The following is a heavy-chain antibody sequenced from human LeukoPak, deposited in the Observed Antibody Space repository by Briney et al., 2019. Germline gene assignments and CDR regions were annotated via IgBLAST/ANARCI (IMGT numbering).Heavy chain of an antibody. CDR1: GFTFSSYA. D-gene: IGHD4-17*01. Sequence: GRSLRLSCAASGFTFSSYAMHWVRQAPGKGLEWVAVISYDGSNKYYADSVKGRFTISRDNSKNTLYLQMNSLRAEDTAVYYCASPSFGDSWLGVFDIWGQGTMVTVSS. J-gene: IGHJ3*02. CDR2: ISYDGSNK. CDR3: ASPSFGDSWLGVFDI. V-gene: IGHV3-30-3*01.